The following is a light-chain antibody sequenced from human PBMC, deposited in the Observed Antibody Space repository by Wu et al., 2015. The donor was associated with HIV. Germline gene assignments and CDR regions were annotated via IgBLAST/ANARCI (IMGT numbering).Light chain of an antibody. CDR1: QSVSSN. CDR3: QQYNNWPLT. J-gene: IGKJ4*01. V-gene: IGKV3-15*01. CDR2: GAS. Sequence: EIVMTQSPATLSVSPGERATLSCRASQSVSSNLAWYQQKPGQAPRLLIYGASPRATGIPVRFSGSGSGTEFTLTISSLQSEDFAVYYCQQYNNWPLTFGGGTKVEXK.